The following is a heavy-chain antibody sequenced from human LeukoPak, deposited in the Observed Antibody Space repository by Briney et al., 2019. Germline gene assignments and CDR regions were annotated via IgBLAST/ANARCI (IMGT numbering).Heavy chain of an antibody. J-gene: IGHJ5*02. CDR1: GYTFTGYF. V-gene: IGHV1-46*01. CDR2: INPTGDST. Sequence: ASVKVSCKASGYTFTGYFVHWVRQAPGQGLEWMGLINPTGDSTGYAQKFQGRVTMTRDMSTSTDYLELSSLRSEDTAIYYCARDNSVDDNAWWFDPWGQGTLVTVSS. D-gene: IGHD3-22*01. CDR3: ARDNSVDDNAWWFDP.